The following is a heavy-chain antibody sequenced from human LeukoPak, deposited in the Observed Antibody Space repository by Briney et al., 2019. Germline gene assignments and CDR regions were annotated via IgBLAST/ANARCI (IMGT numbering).Heavy chain of an antibody. Sequence: GASVKVSCKASGYTFTSYDINWVRQATGQGLEWMGWMNPNSGTTAYAQKFQGRVTMTRNTSISTAYMELSSLRSEDAAVYYCARVYSSSGYYYYGMHVWGQGTTVTVSS. V-gene: IGHV1-8*01. CDR1: GYTFTSYD. CDR3: ARVYSSSGYYYYGMHV. CDR2: MNPNSGTT. J-gene: IGHJ6*02. D-gene: IGHD6-13*01.